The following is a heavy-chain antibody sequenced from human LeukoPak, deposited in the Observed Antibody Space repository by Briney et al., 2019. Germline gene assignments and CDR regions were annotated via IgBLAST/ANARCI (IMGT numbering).Heavy chain of an antibody. Sequence: ASVKVSCKASGYTFTSYDINWVRQATGQGLEWMVWMNPNSGNTGYAQKFQGRVTITWNTSISTAYMELSSLRSEDTAVYYCAREGYYDSSGYYNDAFDIWGQGTMVTVSS. V-gene: IGHV1-8*03. CDR3: AREGYYDSSGYYNDAFDI. J-gene: IGHJ3*02. CDR2: MNPNSGNT. CDR1: GYTFTSYD. D-gene: IGHD3-22*01.